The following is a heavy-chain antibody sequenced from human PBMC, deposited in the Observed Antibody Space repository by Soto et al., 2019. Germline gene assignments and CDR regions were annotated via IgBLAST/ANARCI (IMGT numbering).Heavy chain of an antibody. V-gene: IGHV4-38-2*01. D-gene: IGHD3-22*01. CDR1: GYSISSGYY. CDR2: IYHSGST. Sequence: TSETLSLTCAVSGYSISSGYYWGWVRQPPGKGLEWIGSIYHSGSTYYNPSLKSRVTISVDTSKNQFSLKLSSVTAADTAVYYCARTRISSSGYYYSHWFDPWGQGTLVTVS. J-gene: IGHJ5*02. CDR3: ARTRISSSGYYYSHWFDP.